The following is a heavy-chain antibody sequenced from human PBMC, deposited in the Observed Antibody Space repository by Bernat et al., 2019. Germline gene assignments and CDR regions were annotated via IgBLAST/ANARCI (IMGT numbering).Heavy chain of an antibody. J-gene: IGHJ1*01. V-gene: IGHV3-48*02. D-gene: IGHD2-2*02. Sequence: EVQLVESGGGLVQPGGSLRLSCAASGFTFSSYSMNWVRQAPGKGLEWVSYITSSSSTIYYADSVKGRFTISRDNAKNSLYLQMNSLRDEDTAVYDCARGCSSTSCHSFQHWGQGTLVTVSS. CDR1: GFTFSSYS. CDR3: ARGCSSTSCHSFQH. CDR2: ITSSSSTI.